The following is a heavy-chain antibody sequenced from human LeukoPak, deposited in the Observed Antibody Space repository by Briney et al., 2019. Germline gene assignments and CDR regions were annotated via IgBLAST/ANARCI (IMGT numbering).Heavy chain of an antibody. CDR3: ARSDYDTSKFDL. J-gene: IGHJ2*01. CDR2: IYYSGST. V-gene: IGHV4-59*01. CDR1: GDSISSYY. Sequence: PSETLSLTCTVSGDSISSYYWSWIRQPPGKGLEWIGYIYYSGSTNYNPSLKSRVTISVDTSKNQSSLKLSSVTAADTAVYYCARSDYDTSKFDLWGRGTLVTVSS. D-gene: IGHD3-22*01.